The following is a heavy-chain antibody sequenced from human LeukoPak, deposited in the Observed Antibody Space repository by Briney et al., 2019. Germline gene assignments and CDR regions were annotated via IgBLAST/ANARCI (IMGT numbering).Heavy chain of an antibody. J-gene: IGHJ4*02. V-gene: IGHV1-46*01. CDR1: GYTFTSNY. CDR3: ARDQEGFDY. CDR2: IYPRDGST. Sequence: GASVKVSCEASGYTFTSNYIHWVRQAPGQGLEWMGMIYPRDGSTSYAQKFQGRVTVTRDTSTSTVHMELSGLRSEDTAVYYCARDQEGFDYWGQGTLVTVFS.